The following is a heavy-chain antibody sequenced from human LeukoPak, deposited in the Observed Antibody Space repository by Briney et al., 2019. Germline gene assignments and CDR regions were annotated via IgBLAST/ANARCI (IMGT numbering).Heavy chain of an antibody. Sequence: GASVKVSCKASGYTFTSYYMHWVRQAPGQGLEWMGIINPSGGSTSYAQKFQGRVTMTRDTSTSTVYMELSSLRSEDTAVYYCARSYSSSWYDMSAFDIWGQGTMVTVSS. V-gene: IGHV1-46*01. CDR2: INPSGGST. J-gene: IGHJ3*02. D-gene: IGHD6-13*01. CDR3: ARSYSSSWYDMSAFDI. CDR1: GYTFTSYY.